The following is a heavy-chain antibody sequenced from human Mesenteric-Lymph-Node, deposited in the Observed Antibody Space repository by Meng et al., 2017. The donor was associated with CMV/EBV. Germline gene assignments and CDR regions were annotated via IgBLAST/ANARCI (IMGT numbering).Heavy chain of an antibody. CDR1: GYSISSGYY. CDR3: ASGGAYCGGDCYSADY. Sequence: SETLSLTCTVSGYSISSGYYWGWIRQPPGKGLEWIGTIYHSGNTYYNSSLKSRVTISVDTSKNQFSLKLSSVTAADTAVYYCASGGAYCGGDCYSADYWGQGTLVTVSS. V-gene: IGHV4-38-2*02. J-gene: IGHJ4*02. D-gene: IGHD2-21*01. CDR2: IYHSGNT.